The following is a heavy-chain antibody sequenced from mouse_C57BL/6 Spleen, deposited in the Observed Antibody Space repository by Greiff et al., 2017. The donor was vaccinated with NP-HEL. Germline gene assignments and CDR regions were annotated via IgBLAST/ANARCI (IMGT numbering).Heavy chain of an antibody. Sequence: VQLQQPGAELVKPGASVKVSCKASGYTFTSYWMHWVKQRPGQGLEWIGRIHPSDSATNYNQKFKGKATLTVDKSSSTAYMQLSSLTSEDSAVYYCAGITPVVAFDYWGQGTTLTVSS. CDR1: GYTFTSYW. D-gene: IGHD1-1*01. CDR3: AGITPVVAFDY. J-gene: IGHJ2*01. CDR2: IHPSDSAT. V-gene: IGHV1-74*01.